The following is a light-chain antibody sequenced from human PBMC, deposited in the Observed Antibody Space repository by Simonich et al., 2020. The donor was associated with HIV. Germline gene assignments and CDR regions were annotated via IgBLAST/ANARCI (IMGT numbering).Light chain of an antibody. CDR2: DVS. Sequence: QSALTQPASVSGSPGQSITISCTGTNSDVGGYNYVSWYQQHTGKAPKLMIYDVSKRPPGVSNRFSGSKSGNTASLTISGLQAEDEADYYCSSYTSFSTWVFGGGTKLTVL. V-gene: IGLV2-14*01. CDR1: NSDVGGYNY. J-gene: IGLJ3*02. CDR3: SSYTSFSTWV.